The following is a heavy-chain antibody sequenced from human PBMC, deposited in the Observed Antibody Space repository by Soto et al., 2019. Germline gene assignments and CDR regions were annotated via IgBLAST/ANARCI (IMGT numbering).Heavy chain of an antibody. CDR1: GYTFTSYG. Sequence: QVQLVQSGAEVKKPGASVKVSCKASGYTFTSYGLSWGRQAPGQGLEWMGWISAYNGNTNYAQKLQSRVTTTTDTPTTTAYMPPMSLTPDVTAVYSGERDSPPVDFWGQGTLVTVSS. CDR3: ERDSPPVDF. CDR2: ISAYNGNT. J-gene: IGHJ4*02. V-gene: IGHV1-18*01.